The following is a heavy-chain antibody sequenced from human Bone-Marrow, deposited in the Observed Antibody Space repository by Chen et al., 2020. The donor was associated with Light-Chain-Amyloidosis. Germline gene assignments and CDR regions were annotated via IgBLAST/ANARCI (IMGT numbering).Heavy chain of an antibody. D-gene: IGHD1-26*01. CDR3: AREGVGDTDAFDI. J-gene: IGHJ3*02. CDR2: ISSSSRST. CDR1: NFTFDVYT. Sequence: VHLVESGGGLVKPGGSLRLSCAGSNFTFDVYTMNWVRLTPGKGLEWVSAISSSSRSTYYADSVRGRFTTSRDNADNSLTLHMDDLRVEDTATYYCAREGVGDTDAFDIWGQGTMIIVSP. V-gene: IGHV3-21*01.